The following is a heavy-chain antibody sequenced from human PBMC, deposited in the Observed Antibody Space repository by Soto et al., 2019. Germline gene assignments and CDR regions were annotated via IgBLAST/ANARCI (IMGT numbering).Heavy chain of an antibody. V-gene: IGHV3-23*01. CDR2: ISGSGGST. J-gene: IGHJ4*02. D-gene: IGHD3-10*01. Sequence: GGSLRLSCAASGFTFSSYAMSWVRQAPGKGLEWVSAISGSGGSTYYADSVKGRFTISRDNSKNTLYLQMNSLRAEDTAVYYCAKVMVRGVIRGRYFDYWGQGTLVTVSS. CDR3: AKVMVRGVIRGRYFDY. CDR1: GFTFSSYA.